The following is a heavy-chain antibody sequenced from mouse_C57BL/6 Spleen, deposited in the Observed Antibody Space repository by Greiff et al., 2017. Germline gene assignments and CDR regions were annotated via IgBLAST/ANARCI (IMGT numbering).Heavy chain of an antibody. CDR1: GYTFTSYW. Sequence: VQLQQPGTELVKPGASVKLSCKASGYTFTSYWMHWVKQRPGQGLEWIGNINPSNGGTNYNEKFKSKATLTVDKSSSTASMQLSSLTSVDSAVYYCSRGLITTVVAPFAYWGQGTLVTVSA. J-gene: IGHJ3*01. D-gene: IGHD1-1*01. CDR3: SRGLITTVVAPFAY. CDR2: INPSNGGT. V-gene: IGHV1-53*01.